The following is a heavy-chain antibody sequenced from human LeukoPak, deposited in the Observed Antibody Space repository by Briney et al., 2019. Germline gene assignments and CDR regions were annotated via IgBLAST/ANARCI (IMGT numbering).Heavy chain of an antibody. Sequence: GGSLRLSCAASGFTFSSYSMNWVRQAPGKGLEWVSSISSSSSYIYYADSVKGRFTISRDNAKNSLYLQMNSPRAENTAVYYCARGLTSIYIRFLTWFDPWGQGTLVTVSS. D-gene: IGHD3-3*01. V-gene: IGHV3-21*01. J-gene: IGHJ5*02. CDR1: GFTFSSYS. CDR2: ISSSSSYI. CDR3: ARGLTSIYIRFLTWFDP.